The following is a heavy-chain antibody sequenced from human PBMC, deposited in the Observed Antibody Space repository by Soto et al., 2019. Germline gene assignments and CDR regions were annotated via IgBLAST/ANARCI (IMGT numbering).Heavy chain of an antibody. V-gene: IGHV4-4*07. CDR2: IYPTGST. J-gene: IGHJ5*02. CDR3: ATGRSEVVPGAMDT. D-gene: IGHD2-2*01. Sequence: TLSLTCTVSGDSFSNYYCNWVRKSAGKGLEWIGRIYPTGSTTYNPSLKSRLTMSVDTSKNQFSLRLTSMTAADTAVYYCATGRSEVVPGAMDTWGQGTLVTVSS. CDR1: GDSFSNYY.